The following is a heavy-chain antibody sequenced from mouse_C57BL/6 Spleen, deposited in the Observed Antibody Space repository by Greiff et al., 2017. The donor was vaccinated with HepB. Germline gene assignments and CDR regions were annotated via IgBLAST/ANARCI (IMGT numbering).Heavy chain of an antibody. J-gene: IGHJ4*01. D-gene: IGHD2-12*01. Sequence: QVQLQQPGAELVKPGASVKLSCKASGYTFTSYWMHWVKQRPGQGLEWIGMIHPNSGSTNYNEKFKSKATLTVDKSSSTAYMQLSSLTSEDSAVYYCARWSYDDDMDYWGQGTSVTVSS. CDR2: IHPNSGST. CDR3: ARWSYDDDMDY. V-gene: IGHV1-64*01. CDR1: GYTFTSYW.